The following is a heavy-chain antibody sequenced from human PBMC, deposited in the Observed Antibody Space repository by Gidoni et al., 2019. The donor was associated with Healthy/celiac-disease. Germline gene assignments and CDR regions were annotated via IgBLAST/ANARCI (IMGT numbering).Heavy chain of an antibody. J-gene: IGHJ4*02. CDR1: GFTFSSYG. V-gene: IGHV3-30*18. CDR3: AKDATHYYDSSGYYRGSNY. Sequence: QVQLVESGGGVVQPGRSLRLSCAASGFTFSSYGMHWVRQAPGKGLEWVAVISYDGSNKYDADSVKGRFTISRDNSKNTLYLQMNSLRAEDTAVYYCAKDATHYYDSSGYYRGSNYWGQGTLVTVSS. D-gene: IGHD3-22*01. CDR2: ISYDGSNK.